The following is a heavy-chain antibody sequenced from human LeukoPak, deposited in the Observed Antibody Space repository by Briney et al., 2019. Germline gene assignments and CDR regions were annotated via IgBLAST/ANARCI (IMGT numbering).Heavy chain of an antibody. D-gene: IGHD2-2*02. J-gene: IGHJ3*02. V-gene: IGHV3-11*01. CDR2: ISSVGHTI. CDR1: GFIFSDYY. Sequence: GGSLRLSCAASGFIFSDYYMSWIRQAPGKGLEWVSYISSVGHTIYYADSVKGRFIISRDNAKNSLHLQMNSLRAEDTAVYYCARDLRYCSATSCYTDAAFDIWGQGTMVTVSS. CDR3: ARDLRYCSATSCYTDAAFDI.